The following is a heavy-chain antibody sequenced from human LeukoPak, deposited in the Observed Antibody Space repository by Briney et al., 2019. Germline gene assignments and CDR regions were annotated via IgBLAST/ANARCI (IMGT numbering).Heavy chain of an antibody. D-gene: IGHD1-1*01. CDR1: GYTSSSYG. J-gene: IGHJ5*02. V-gene: IGHV1-18*01. Sequence: ASVKVSCKSSGYTSSSYGISWMRQAPGQGLEWMGWISSYNGNTNYAQKPQGRVSMTTDTSTSIAYMELRSLRSDDTAVYYCARDVPGSIGTTARFDPWGQGTLVTVSS. CDR2: ISSYNGNT. CDR3: ARDVPGSIGTTARFDP.